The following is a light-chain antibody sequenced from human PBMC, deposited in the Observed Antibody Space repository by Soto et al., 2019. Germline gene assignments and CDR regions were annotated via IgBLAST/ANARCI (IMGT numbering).Light chain of an antibody. J-gene: IGKJ5*01. CDR3: QQYGSFLIT. CDR1: QRVSSSY. CDR2: GAS. V-gene: IGKV3-20*01. Sequence: EIVLTQSPGTLSLSPGERATLSCRASQRVSSSYLAWYQQKPGQAPRLLIYGASSRATGIPDRFSGSGSGTAFTLTIKTLEPDDFAVYYSQQYGSFLITSGQETQLEIK.